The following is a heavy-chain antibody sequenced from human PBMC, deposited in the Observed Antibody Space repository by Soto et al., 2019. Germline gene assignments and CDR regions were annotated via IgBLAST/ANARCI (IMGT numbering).Heavy chain of an antibody. CDR3: ARKSSLATRGLFRYNFYGLDV. D-gene: IGHD6-6*01. CDR1: GGSLSGDY. V-gene: IGHV4-34*01. CDR2: INHSGSS. J-gene: IGHJ6*02. Sequence: QVQLQQWGAGLFKPSESLSLTCAVYGGSLSGDYWGWIRQPPGRGLEWIGEINHSGSSNYNPSLKSRVTISVDTSKNQFSLKLSSVTAADTAVYYCARKSSLATRGLFRYNFYGLDVWGQGTTVTISS.